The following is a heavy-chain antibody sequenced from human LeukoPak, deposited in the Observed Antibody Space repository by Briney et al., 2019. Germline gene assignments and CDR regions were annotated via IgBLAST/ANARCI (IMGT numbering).Heavy chain of an antibody. CDR2: SYDGGSN. CDR1: AGSICSGCYS. Sequence: TLSLTCGAAAGSICSGCYSCWCIRQPPGRVLGLAVLSYDGGSNYYDPSVKGRFTISVDSSKNQMYLQLNSLTTADTAVYYCDRERRDYYDSGMDVWGQGTTVTASS. V-gene: IGHV4-30-2*01. J-gene: IGHJ6*02. CDR3: DRERRDYYDSGMDV.